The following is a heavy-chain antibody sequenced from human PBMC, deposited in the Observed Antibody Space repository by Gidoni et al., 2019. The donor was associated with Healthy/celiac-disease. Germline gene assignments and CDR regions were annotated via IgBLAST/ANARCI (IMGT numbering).Heavy chain of an antibody. Sequence: EVQLLESGGGLVQPGGSLRLSCAASGFTFIRYAMSWVRPAPGKGLGGGSAISGSGGSTYYADSVKGRFTISRDNSKNTLYLQMNSLRAEDTAVYYCAKSSRLVVAASSDYWGQGTLVTVSS. CDR1: GFTFIRYA. CDR2: ISGSGGST. V-gene: IGHV3-23*01. D-gene: IGHD2-15*01. J-gene: IGHJ4*02. CDR3: AKSSRLVVAASSDY.